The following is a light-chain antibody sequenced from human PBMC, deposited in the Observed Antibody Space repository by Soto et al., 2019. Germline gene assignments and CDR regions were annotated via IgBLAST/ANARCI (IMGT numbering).Light chain of an antibody. CDR3: QQYGTSPQT. Sequence: EIVLTQSPGTLSLSPGERATLSCRASQSVTSNYLAWYQQKPGQAPGLLIYDTSTRASGVPDRFSGSGSGTDFTLIISRLEPEDFAVYYCQQYGTSPQTFGQGTKVDFK. CDR2: DTS. CDR1: QSVTSNY. V-gene: IGKV3-20*01. J-gene: IGKJ1*01.